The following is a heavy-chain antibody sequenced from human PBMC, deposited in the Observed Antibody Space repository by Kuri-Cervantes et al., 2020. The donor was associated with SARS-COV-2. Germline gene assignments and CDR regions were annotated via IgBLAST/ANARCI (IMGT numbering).Heavy chain of an antibody. CDR3: AKDCLCASSTGHYYYDMDV. Sequence: GESLKISCAASGFTFSSYGMHWVRQAPGKGLEWVAVISYDGSNKYYADSVKGRFTISRDNSKNTLYLQMNSLRAEDTAVYYCAKDCLCASSTGHYYYDMDVWGQGTTVTVSS. CDR2: ISYDGSNK. V-gene: IGHV3-30*18. CDR1: GFTFSSYG. D-gene: IGHD3-10*01. J-gene: IGHJ6*02.